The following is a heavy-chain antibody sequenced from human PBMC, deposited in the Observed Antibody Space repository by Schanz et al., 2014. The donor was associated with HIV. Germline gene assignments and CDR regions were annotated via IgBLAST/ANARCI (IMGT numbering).Heavy chain of an antibody. Sequence: VQLVESGGGLVQPGGSLRLSCAASGFTFSRYWMTWVRQAPGKGLEWVAVMSYDGINKHYADSVKGRFTISRDNSKNTLYLQIKSLRPEDTAVYYCAKDGNWYDSRYRGKGNYYYYYGMDVWGQGTTVTVSS. D-gene: IGHD3-22*01. CDR3: AKDGNWYDSRYRGKGNYYYYYGMDV. CDR1: GFTFSRYW. CDR2: MSYDGINK. J-gene: IGHJ6*02. V-gene: IGHV3-30*18.